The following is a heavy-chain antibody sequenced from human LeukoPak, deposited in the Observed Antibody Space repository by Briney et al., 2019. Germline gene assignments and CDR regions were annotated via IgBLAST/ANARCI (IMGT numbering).Heavy chain of an antibody. J-gene: IGHJ4*02. CDR1: GYTFIDYY. Sequence: ASVKVSCKASGYTFIDYYIHWVRQAPGQGLEWMGWINPNRNDTNFAQKFRGRVTMTRDTSVNTAYMEMSGLKSDDTAVYYCVRKKGDYWGQGTLVTISS. V-gene: IGHV1-2*02. CDR3: VRKKGDY. CDR2: INPNRNDT.